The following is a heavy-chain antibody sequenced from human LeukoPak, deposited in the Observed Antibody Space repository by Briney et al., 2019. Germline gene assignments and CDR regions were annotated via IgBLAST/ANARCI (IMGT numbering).Heavy chain of an antibody. CDR2: IYYTGNT. D-gene: IGHD5-18*01. Sequence: SETLSLTCTVSGDSISSGNYYWGWIRQPPGKGLEWIGNIYYTGNTYYIPSLKSRVSMSLDTSKNQFSLKLNSVTAADTAVYFCAATYRTRGFSYGYFDNWGQGSLVTVPS. CDR1: GDSISSGNYY. J-gene: IGHJ4*02. CDR3: AATYRTRGFSYGYFDN. V-gene: IGHV4-39*01.